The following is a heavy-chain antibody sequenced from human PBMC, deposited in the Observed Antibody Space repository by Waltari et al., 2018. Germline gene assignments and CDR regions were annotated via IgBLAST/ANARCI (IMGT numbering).Heavy chain of an antibody. D-gene: IGHD1-1*01. CDR2: IFYSGIT. V-gene: IGHV4-39*01. CDR1: GGSVSNSGCY. CDR3: ARQSELTTSDY. Sequence: QLQLQESGPGLVKPSETLSLTCTVPGGSVSNSGCYWGWIRQSPGEGLEWIGSIFYSGITYYNPSLKSRLTVSLDTSKNPVTLKLSSATAADTAVYYCARQSELTTSDYWGQGALVTVSS. J-gene: IGHJ4*02.